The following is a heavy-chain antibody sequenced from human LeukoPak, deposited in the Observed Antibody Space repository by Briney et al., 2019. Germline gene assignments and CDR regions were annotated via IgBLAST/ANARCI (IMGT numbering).Heavy chain of an antibody. V-gene: IGHV3-53*01. CDR3: ARSPWGITMIAEA. D-gene: IGHD3-22*01. J-gene: IGHJ5*02. CDR1: GFILSSNY. Sequence: QPGGSLRLSCAASGFILSSNYMSWVRQAPGKGLEWVSVIYSGGSTYYADSVKGRFTISRDNPKNTLYLQMNSLRAEDTAVYYCARSPWGITMIAEAWGQGTLVTVSS. CDR2: IYSGGST.